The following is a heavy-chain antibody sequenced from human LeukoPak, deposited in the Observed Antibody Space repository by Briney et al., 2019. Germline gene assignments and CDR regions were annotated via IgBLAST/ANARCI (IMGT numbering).Heavy chain of an antibody. CDR1: GGSISSYY. J-gene: IGHJ4*02. Sequence: SETLSLTCTVSGGSISSYYWSWIRQPPGKGLEWLGYIYYSGSTNYNPSLKSRVTISVDTSKNQFSLKLSSVTAADTAVYYCARGLGDTAPGSLVDYWGQGTLVTVSS. V-gene: IGHV4-59*12. CDR2: IYYSGST. D-gene: IGHD5-18*01. CDR3: ARGLGDTAPGSLVDY.